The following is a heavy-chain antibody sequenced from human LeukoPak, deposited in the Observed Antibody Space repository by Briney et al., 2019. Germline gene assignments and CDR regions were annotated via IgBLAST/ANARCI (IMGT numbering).Heavy chain of an antibody. Sequence: ASVKVSCKASGYTFTSYGISWVRQAPGQGLEWMGWISAYNGNTNYAQKLQGRVTMTTDTSTSTAYMELRSLRSDDTAVYYCARVLKTQWELGGWAYWGQGTLVTVSS. CDR1: GYTFTSYG. V-gene: IGHV1-18*01. CDR3: ARVLKTQWELGGWAY. J-gene: IGHJ4*02. CDR2: ISAYNGNT. D-gene: IGHD1-26*01.